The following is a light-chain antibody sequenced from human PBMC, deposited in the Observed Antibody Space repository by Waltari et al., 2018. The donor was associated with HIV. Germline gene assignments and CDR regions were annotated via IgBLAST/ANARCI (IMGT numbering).Light chain of an antibody. CDR3: QAWDSSSAVV. CDR2: QNG. CDR1: KLGDTY. V-gene: IGLV3-1*01. J-gene: IGLJ2*01. Sequence: SYELTQPPSVSVSPGQTASITGSGDKLGDTYASWYQQKPGQHPVLVIYQNGKRPSGIPERFSGSNSGDTATLTISGTQAVDEADYYCQAWDSSSAVVFGGGTKLTVL.